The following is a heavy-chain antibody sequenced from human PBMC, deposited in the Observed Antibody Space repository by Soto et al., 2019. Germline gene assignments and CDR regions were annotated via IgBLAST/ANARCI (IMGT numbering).Heavy chain of an antibody. D-gene: IGHD6-13*01. V-gene: IGHV3-21*01. CDR2: ISSSSSYI. CDR3: ARDRKGIAAAGPDY. Sequence: EVQLVESGGGLVKPGGSLRLSCAASGFTFSSYSMNWVRQAPGKGLEWVSSISSSSSYIYYADSVKGRFTISRDNAKNSLYLQMNSPRAEDTAVYYCARDRKGIAAAGPDYWGQGTLVTVSS. CDR1: GFTFSSYS. J-gene: IGHJ4*02.